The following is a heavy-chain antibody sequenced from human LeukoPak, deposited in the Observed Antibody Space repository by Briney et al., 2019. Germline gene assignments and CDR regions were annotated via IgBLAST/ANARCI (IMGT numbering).Heavy chain of an antibody. J-gene: IGHJ6*03. Sequence: ASVKVSCKASGYTFTGYYMHWVRQAPGQGLEWMGWISAYNGNTNYAQKLQGRVTMTTDTSTSTAYMELRSLRSDDTAVYYCARELGYYYGSGSVIYYYMDVWGKGTTVTISS. V-gene: IGHV1-18*04. CDR2: ISAYNGNT. D-gene: IGHD3-10*01. CDR1: GYTFTGYY. CDR3: ARELGYYYGSGSVIYYYMDV.